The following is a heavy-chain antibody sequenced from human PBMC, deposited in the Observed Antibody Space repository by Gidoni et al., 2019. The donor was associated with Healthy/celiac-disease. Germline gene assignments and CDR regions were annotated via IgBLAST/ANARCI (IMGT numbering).Heavy chain of an antibody. CDR2: INAGNGNT. D-gene: IGHD3-10*01. CDR1: GYTFTSYA. V-gene: IGHV1-3*01. J-gene: IGHJ4*02. Sequence: QVQLVQSGAEVKKPGASVKVSCKASGYTFTSYAMHWVGQAPGQRLEWMGWINAGNGNTKYSQKFQGRVTITRDTSASTAYMELSSLRSEDTAVYYCARDWSGSGSPGLDYWGQGTLVTVSS. CDR3: ARDWSGSGSPGLDY.